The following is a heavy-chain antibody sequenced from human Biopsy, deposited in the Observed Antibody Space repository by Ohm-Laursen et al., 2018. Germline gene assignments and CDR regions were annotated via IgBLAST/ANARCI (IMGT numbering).Heavy chain of an antibody. CDR3: TRATNSTGWPYYYFYGMDI. CDR1: GGSISSDW. CDR2: VYYSRTT. Sequence: SETLSFTCTVSGGSISSDWWSWIPQTPGKGLVWIGYVYYSRTTTYKPSLRSRVTISDDTSMNQISLMLQSVTAADTAIYYCTRATNSTGWPYYYFYGMDIWGQGTTVTVSS. D-gene: IGHD2/OR15-2a*01. J-gene: IGHJ6*02. V-gene: IGHV4-59*01.